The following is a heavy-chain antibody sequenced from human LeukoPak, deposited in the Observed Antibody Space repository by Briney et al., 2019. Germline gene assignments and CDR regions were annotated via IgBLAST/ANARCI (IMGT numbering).Heavy chain of an antibody. V-gene: IGHV1-46*01. D-gene: IGHD2-15*01. CDR2: INPSGGTI. CDR3: ARGLSCSGNTCYAAHFDP. CDR1: GYTFTSYY. Sequence: GASVKVSCKASGYTFTSYYIHWVRQAPGQGLEWMGIINPSGGTISYAQKFQGRVAMTRDTSTSTAYMELRSLRSDDTAVYYCARGLSCSGNTCYAAHFDPWGQGTLVTVSS. J-gene: IGHJ5*02.